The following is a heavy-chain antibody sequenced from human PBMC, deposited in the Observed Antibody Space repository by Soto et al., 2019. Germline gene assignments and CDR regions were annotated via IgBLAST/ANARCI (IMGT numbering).Heavy chain of an antibody. CDR1: GFTVSSNY. J-gene: IGHJ5*02. CDR2: IYSGGST. V-gene: IGHV3-53*01. Sequence: GGSLRLSCAASGFTVSSNYMSWVRQAPGEGLEWVSVIYSGGSTYYADSVKGRFTISRDNSKNTLYLQMNSLRAADTAVYYCARVYSAARPKSSWFDPWGQGTLVTVSS. CDR3: ARVYSAARPKSSWFDP. D-gene: IGHD5-18*01.